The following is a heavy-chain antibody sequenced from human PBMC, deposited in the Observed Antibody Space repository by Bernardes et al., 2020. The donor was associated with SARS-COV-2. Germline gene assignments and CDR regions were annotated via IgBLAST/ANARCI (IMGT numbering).Heavy chain of an antibody. CDR2: ISSSSSTI. CDR3: AGVSTGSYYYGMDV. J-gene: IGHJ6*02. CDR1: GFTFSSYS. Sequence: GGSLRLSCAASGFTFSSYSMNWVRQAPGKGLQWVSYISSSSSTIYYGYSVKGRITISRDNAKNSLYLQMSSLRAEDTAVDYCAGVSTGSYYYGMDVWGQGATVTVS. V-gene: IGHV3-48*04.